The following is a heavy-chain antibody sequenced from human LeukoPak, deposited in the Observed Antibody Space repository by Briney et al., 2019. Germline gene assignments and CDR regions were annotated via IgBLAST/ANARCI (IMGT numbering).Heavy chain of an antibody. CDR3: ARGHYYGSGSYRFDP. V-gene: IGHV4-4*02. D-gene: IGHD3-10*01. Sequence: PSETLSLTCAVSGGSISSSNWWSWVRQPPGKGLEWIGEIYHSGSTNYNPSLKSRVTISVDKSKNQFSLKLSSVTAADTAVYYCARGHYYGSGSYRFDPWGQGTLVIVSS. J-gene: IGHJ5*02. CDR1: GGSISSSNW. CDR2: IYHSGST.